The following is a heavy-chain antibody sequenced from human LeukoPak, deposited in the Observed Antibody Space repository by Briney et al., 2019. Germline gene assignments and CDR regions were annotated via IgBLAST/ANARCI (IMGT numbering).Heavy chain of an antibody. V-gene: IGHV3-33*06. Sequence: PGRSLRLSCAASGFIFSNYGMHWVRQAPGKGLEWVAVIWHDGSNKHYAGSVKGRFTISRDNSKNTVYLQMNSLRAEDTAVYYCANNFDYWGQGTLVTVSS. CDR1: GFIFSNYG. CDR2: IWHDGSNK. J-gene: IGHJ4*02. CDR3: ANNFDY.